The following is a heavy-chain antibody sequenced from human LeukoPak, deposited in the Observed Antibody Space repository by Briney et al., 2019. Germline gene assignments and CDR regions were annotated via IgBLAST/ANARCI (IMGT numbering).Heavy chain of an antibody. CDR1: GGSISSGSYY. Sequence: SGPGLVKPSQTLSLTCTVSGGSISSGSYYWSWIRQPAGKGLEWIGRIYISGSTNYNPSLKSRVTISVDTSKNQFSLKLSSVTAADTAVYYCARDLLGSGDLDYWGQGTLVTVSS. J-gene: IGHJ4*02. CDR2: IYISGST. V-gene: IGHV4-61*02. D-gene: IGHD3-10*01. CDR3: ARDLLGSGDLDY.